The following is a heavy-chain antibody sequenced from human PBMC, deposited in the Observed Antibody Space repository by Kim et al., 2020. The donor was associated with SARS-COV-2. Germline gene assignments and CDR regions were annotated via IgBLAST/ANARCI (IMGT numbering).Heavy chain of an antibody. CDR3: ARDFPHSSGTMLDY. J-gene: IGHJ4*02. D-gene: IGHD3-22*01. Sequence: ADSVKGRFTISRDNAKNSLYLQMNSLRAEDTAVYYCARDFPHSSGTMLDYWGQGTLVTVSS. V-gene: IGHV3-11*06.